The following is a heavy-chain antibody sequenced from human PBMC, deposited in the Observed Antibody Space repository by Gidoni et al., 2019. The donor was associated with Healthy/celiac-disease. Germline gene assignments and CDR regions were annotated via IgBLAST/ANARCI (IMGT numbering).Heavy chain of an antibody. D-gene: IGHD3-16*02. CDR1: GGSVSSGSYD. V-gene: IGHV4-61*01. J-gene: IGHJ4*02. CDR2: IYYSGST. Sequence: QVQLQESGPGLVKPSENLSLTGTVSGGSVSSGSYDWSWVRQPPGKGLEWIGYIYYSGSTNYTPSLKSRVTISVDTSKNQFSLKLSSVTAADTAVYYCARSITFGGVIPYYFDSWGQGTLVTVSS. CDR3: ARSITFGGVIPYYFDS.